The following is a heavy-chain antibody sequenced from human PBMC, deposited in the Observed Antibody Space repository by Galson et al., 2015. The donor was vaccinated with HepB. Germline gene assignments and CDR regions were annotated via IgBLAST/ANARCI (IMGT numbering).Heavy chain of an antibody. CDR1: GFTFSNFP. V-gene: IGHV3-30*04. CDR3: ARGRIMRADGSSGFGHFDY. CDR2: ISYDGSSK. D-gene: IGHD3-22*01. Sequence: SLRLSCAASGFTFSNFPIHWVRQAPGKGLEWVAVISYDGSSKYHADSVKGRFTISRDNSKNTLYLQMNSLRAEDTAVYYCARGRIMRADGSSGFGHFDYWGQGTLVTVSS. J-gene: IGHJ4*02.